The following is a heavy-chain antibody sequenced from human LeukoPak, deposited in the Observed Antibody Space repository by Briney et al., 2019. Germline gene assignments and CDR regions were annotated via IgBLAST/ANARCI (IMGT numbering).Heavy chain of an antibody. Sequence: SDTLSLTCTVSGGSIRSYYWSWIRQPPGQGLEWVGYIYYSGSTNYYPSLMSRSAISLDTTKNQFSLKLSSVAAADTAVYYCARDVDYDFWSGDAFDIWGQGTMVTVSS. CDR3: ARDVDYDFWSGDAFDI. CDR1: GGSIRSYY. J-gene: IGHJ3*02. D-gene: IGHD3-3*01. V-gene: IGHV4-59*01. CDR2: IYYSGST.